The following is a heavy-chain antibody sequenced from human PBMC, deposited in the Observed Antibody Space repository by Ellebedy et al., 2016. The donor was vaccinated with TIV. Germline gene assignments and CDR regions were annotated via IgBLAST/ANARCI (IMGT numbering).Heavy chain of an antibody. CDR2: ISANNGNT. D-gene: IGHD3-9*01. CDR1: GYTFSSYG. CDR3: ARDKDILTGYLCY. V-gene: IGHV1-18*01. Sequence: ASVKVSCKASGYTFSSYGMSWVRQAPGQGLEWMGWISANNGNTNYAQKFQGRVTMTRDTSTSTVYMELSSLRSEDTAVYYCARDKDILTGYLCYWGQGTLVTVSS. J-gene: IGHJ4*02.